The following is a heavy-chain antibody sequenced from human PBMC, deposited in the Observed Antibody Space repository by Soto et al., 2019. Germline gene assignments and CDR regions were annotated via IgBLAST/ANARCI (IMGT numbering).Heavy chain of an antibody. J-gene: IGHJ4*02. CDR2: ISSSGGST. CDR1: GFTFSNYA. Sequence: EVQLLESGGGLVQPGGSLRLSCAASGFTFSNYAMSWVRQAPGKGLEWVSTISSSGGSTYYADSVKGRFTISRDNSKNTLYLQMNSLRAEDTAVYYCAKGRGPTSMVRGVAFDYWGQGTLVTVSS. V-gene: IGHV3-23*01. CDR3: AKGRGPTSMVRGVAFDY. D-gene: IGHD3-10*01.